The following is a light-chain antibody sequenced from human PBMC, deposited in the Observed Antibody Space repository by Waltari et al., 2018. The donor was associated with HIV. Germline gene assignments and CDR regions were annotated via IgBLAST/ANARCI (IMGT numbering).Light chain of an antibody. J-gene: IGKJ4*01. CDR1: QSVPSDS. CDR3: QQYGSSRPLT. V-gene: IGKV3-20*01. CDR2: GAS. Sequence: IVLTQSPGTLSLSPGDRATLSCRGSQSVPSDSLGWYQQKPGQPPRLLIYGASRRATGIPDRFSGSGSGTDFTLTISRLEPEDFAVFYCQQYGSSRPLTFGAGTKVEIK.